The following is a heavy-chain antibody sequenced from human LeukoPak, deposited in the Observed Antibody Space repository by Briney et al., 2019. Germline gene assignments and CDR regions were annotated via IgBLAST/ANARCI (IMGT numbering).Heavy chain of an antibody. D-gene: IGHD2-2*01. CDR3: ARGYCSSSSCYDLVP. CDR2: INPKSGGT. CDR1: GYTFTGYH. Sequence: GASVKVSCKASGYTFTGYHIHWVRQAPGQGLEWMGWINPKSGGTNYAQKFEGWVTMTRDTSMSTVYMELRSLRSDDTAVYYCARGYCSSSSCYDLVPWGQRTLVTVSS. J-gene: IGHJ5*02. V-gene: IGHV1-2*04.